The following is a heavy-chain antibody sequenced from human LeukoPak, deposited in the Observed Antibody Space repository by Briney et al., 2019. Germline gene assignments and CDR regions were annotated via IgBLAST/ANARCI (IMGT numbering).Heavy chain of an antibody. V-gene: IGHV4-59*11. J-gene: IGHJ6*03. CDR2: ISNSGST. CDR3: GRDALVGYLSFYYMDV. D-gene: IGHD2-15*01. Sequence: KPSETLSLTCTVSGGPISHYWTWIRQSPVKGLEWIGDISNSGSTSYNPSLKSRVTISIDTSKNQFSLKLSSVTAADTAVYYCGRDALVGYLSFYYMDVWGKGTTVTASS. CDR1: GGPISHY.